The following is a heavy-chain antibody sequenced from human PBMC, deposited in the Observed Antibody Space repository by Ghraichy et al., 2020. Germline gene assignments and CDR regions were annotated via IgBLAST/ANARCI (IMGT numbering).Heavy chain of an antibody. CDR2: VSGSSTST. CDR1: GFKFSDYY. V-gene: IGHV3-11*03. J-gene: IGHJ3*01. Sequence: GESLNISCAASGFKFSDYYVHWIRQAPGKGLEWISYVSGSSTSTNYADSVKGRFTISRDNANKLGFLQMNRLRVDDTAVYYCATPNVGGHDLDTFDLWGPGTTVIVAS. D-gene: IGHD5-12*01. CDR3: ATPNVGGHDLDTFDL.